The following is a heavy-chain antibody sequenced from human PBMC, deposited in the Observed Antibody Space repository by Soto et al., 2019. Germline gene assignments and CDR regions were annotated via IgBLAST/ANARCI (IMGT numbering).Heavy chain of an antibody. Sequence: PSVTMSLTCTVAGGYISSYYWSWIRKHPGKGLEWIGYIYYSGSTNYNPSLKSRVTISVDTSKNQFSLKLSSVTAADTAVYYCACIFSGGYGYGFYYYGMDVWGQGTTVTVSS. CDR3: ACIFSGGYGYGFYYYGMDV. V-gene: IGHV4-59*08. CDR1: GGYISSYY. D-gene: IGHD5-18*01. J-gene: IGHJ6*02. CDR2: IYYSGST.